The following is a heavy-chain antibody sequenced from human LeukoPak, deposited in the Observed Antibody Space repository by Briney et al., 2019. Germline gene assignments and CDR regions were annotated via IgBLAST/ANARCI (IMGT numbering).Heavy chain of an antibody. CDR2: ISYDGSNK. J-gene: IGHJ4*02. CDR1: GFTFSSYA. CDR3: AGFRSPARQDHLDY. V-gene: IGHV3-30-3*01. Sequence: ESGGSLRLSCAASGFTFSSYAMHWVRQAPGKGLEWVAVISYDGSNKYYADSVKGRFTISRDNSKNTLYLQMNSLRAEDTAVYYRAGFRSPARQDHLDYWGQGTLVTVSS. D-gene: IGHD2-15*01.